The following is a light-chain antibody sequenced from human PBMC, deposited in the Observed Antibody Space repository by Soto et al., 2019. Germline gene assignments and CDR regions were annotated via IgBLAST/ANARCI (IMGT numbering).Light chain of an antibody. CDR3: QQYNSYS. CDR2: DAS. CDR1: QTISNW. J-gene: IGKJ1*01. V-gene: IGKV1-5*01. Sequence: DIQMTQSPSTLSASVGDRVTISCRASQTISNWLAWYQQKPGKAPKLLIYDASSLESGVPSRFSGSGSGTEFTLTISSLQPDDFATYYCQQYNSYSFGQGTKV.